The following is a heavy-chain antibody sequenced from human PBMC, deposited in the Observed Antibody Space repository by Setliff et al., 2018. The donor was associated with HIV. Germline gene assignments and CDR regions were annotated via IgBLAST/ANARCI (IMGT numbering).Heavy chain of an antibody. V-gene: IGHV1-18*01. CDR2: ISAYNGNT. J-gene: IGHJ4*02. CDR1: GYTFNSYG. Sequence: GASVKVSCKASGYTFNSYGISWVRQDPGQGLEWMGWISAYNGNTNYAQKLQGRVTMTTDTSTSTANMELRSLRSDDTAVYYCARGGGYSGYDGTLDYWGQGTQVTVSS. D-gene: IGHD5-12*01. CDR3: ARGGGYSGYDGTLDY.